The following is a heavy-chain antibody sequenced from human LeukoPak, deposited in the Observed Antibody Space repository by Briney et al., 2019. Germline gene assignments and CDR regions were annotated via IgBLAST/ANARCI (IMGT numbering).Heavy chain of an antibody. D-gene: IGHD2-8*01. CDR3: AGSLGYCTSNVCYLKY. Sequence: ASVKVSCKTSGYSDNFYGMTWVRQVAGQGLEWMGWISAQHGQTEYAPDSQDRVTMTTDTYTNTAYMELRSLRSDDTAVYYCAGSLGYCTSNVCYLKYWGQGTLVTVSS. J-gene: IGHJ4*02. CDR1: GYSDNFYG. V-gene: IGHV1-18*01. CDR2: ISAQHGQT.